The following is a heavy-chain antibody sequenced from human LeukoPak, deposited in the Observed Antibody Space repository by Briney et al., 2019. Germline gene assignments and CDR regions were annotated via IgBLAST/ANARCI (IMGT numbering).Heavy chain of an antibody. J-gene: IGHJ4*02. V-gene: IGHV3-23*01. CDR1: GFPFSSYA. Sequence: GGSLRLSCAASGFPFSSYAMTWVRQAPGKGLEWVSTISGGGDASYYADSVKGRFTISRDNSKNTLYLQMNSLRAEDTAVYYCAKDRALIVVVTATFDYWGQGTLVTVSS. D-gene: IGHD2-21*02. CDR2: ISGGGDAS. CDR3: AKDRALIVVVTATFDY.